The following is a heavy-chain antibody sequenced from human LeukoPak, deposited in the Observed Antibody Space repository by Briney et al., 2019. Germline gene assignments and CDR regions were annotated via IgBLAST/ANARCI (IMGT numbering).Heavy chain of an antibody. CDR3: ARYYGSGGLDY. J-gene: IGHJ4*02. D-gene: IGHD3-10*01. CDR1: GYTFTNYA. Sequence: GASVRVSCKASGYTFTNYAIHWVRQAPGQGLEWMGWISAGNGNTKYSQKLQGRVTFTRDTSASTAYMELSSLISEDTAVYYCARYYGSGGLDYWGQGTLVTVSS. V-gene: IGHV1-3*01. CDR2: ISAGNGNT.